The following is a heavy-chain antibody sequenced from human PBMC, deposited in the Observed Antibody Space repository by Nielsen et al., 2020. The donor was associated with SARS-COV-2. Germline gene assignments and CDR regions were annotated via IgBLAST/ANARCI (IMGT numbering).Heavy chain of an antibody. D-gene: IGHD6-13*01. J-gene: IGHJ4*02. CDR3: ARVNSRRFDY. Sequence: GESPKISCAASGFTFSSYGMHWVRQAPGKGLEWVAVIWYDGSNKYYADSVKGRFTISRDNSKNTLYLQMNSLRAEDTAVYYCARVNSRRFDYWGQGTLVTVSS. CDR2: IWYDGSNK. V-gene: IGHV3-33*01. CDR1: GFTFSSYG.